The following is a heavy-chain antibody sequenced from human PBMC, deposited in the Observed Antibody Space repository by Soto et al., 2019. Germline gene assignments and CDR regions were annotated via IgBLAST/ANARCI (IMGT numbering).Heavy chain of an antibody. V-gene: IGHV3-30-3*01. J-gene: IGHJ4*02. Sequence: GGSLRLSCAASGFTFSSYAMHWVRQAPGKGLEWVAVISYDGSNKYYADSVKGRFTISRDNSKNTLYLQMNSLRAEDTAVYYCARGNYYGSGSYYMLPGFDYWGQGTLVTVSS. CDR2: ISYDGSNK. CDR3: ARGNYYGSGSYYMLPGFDY. D-gene: IGHD3-10*01. CDR1: GFTFSSYA.